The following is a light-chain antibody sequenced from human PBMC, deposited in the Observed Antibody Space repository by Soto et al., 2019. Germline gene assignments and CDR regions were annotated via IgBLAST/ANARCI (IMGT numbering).Light chain of an antibody. CDR3: QQYDSYPWT. V-gene: IGKV1-5*03. Sequence: DIQMTQSPSTLSASVGDRVTITCRASESVNIWLAWYQQKSGKAPKLLIYKASSLQSGVPSRFSGSASGTAFTLTISSLQPDDFATYYCQQYDSYPWTFGPGTRVQFK. CDR1: ESVNIW. CDR2: KAS. J-gene: IGKJ1*01.